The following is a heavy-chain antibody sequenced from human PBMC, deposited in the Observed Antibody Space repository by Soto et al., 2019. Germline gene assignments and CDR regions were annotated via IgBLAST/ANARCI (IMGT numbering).Heavy chain of an antibody. J-gene: IGHJ4*02. CDR1: GFTFSSYA. Sequence: GGSLRLSCAASGFTFSSYAMHWVRQAPGKGLEYVSAISSNGGSTYYANSVKVRFTISRDNSKNTLYLQMGSLRAEDMAVYYCARAVTSSSVGGAEDYWGQGTLVTVSS. V-gene: IGHV3-64*01. CDR3: ARAVTSSSVGGAEDY. CDR2: ISSNGGST. D-gene: IGHD6-6*01.